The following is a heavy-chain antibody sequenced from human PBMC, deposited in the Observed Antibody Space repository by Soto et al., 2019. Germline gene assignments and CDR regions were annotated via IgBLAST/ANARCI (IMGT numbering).Heavy chain of an antibody. CDR1: GGTFSSYA. D-gene: IGHD1-1*01. CDR3: GRALQKYYYYSMDV. Sequence: QVQLVQSGAEVKKPGSSVKVSCKASGGTFSSYAISWVRQAPGQGLEWTGGIIPIFGTASYAQKFQGRVTITADESTSRAYMELSSLRSEDTAVYYCGRALQKYYYYSMDVWGQGTTVTVSS. J-gene: IGHJ6*02. V-gene: IGHV1-69*12. CDR2: IIPIFGTA.